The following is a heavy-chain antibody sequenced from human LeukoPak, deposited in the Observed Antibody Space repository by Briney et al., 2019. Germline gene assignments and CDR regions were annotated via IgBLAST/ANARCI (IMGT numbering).Heavy chain of an antibody. CDR3: ARGGSSSWYVPFDY. Sequence: SETLSLICAVYGGFFSGYYWSWIRQPPGKGLEWIGEINHSGSTNYNPSLKSRVTISVDTSKNQFSLKLSSVTAADTAVYYCARGGSSSWYVPFDYWGQGTLVTVSS. V-gene: IGHV4-34*01. J-gene: IGHJ4*02. D-gene: IGHD6-13*01. CDR1: GGFFSGYY. CDR2: INHSGST.